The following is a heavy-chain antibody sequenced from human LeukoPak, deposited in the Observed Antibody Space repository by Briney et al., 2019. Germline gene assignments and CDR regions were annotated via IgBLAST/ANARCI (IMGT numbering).Heavy chain of an antibody. CDR1: GYSFTSYW. CDR3: ARVEMVAIKEGILEEILDY. D-gene: IGHD5-24*01. J-gene: IGHJ4*02. CDR2: IYPGDSDT. V-gene: IGHV5-51*01. Sequence: GESLKISCKGSGYSFTSYWIGWVRQMPGKGLEWMGIIYPGDSDTRYSPSFQGQVTISADKSINTAYLQWSSLKASDTAIYYCARVEMVAIKEGILEEILDYWGQGTLVTVSS.